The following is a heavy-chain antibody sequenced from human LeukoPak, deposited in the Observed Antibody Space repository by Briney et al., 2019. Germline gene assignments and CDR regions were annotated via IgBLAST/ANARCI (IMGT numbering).Heavy chain of an antibody. CDR3: ERDSTEPAAGPNLLHL. CDR2: ISAYNGNT. Sequence: GASVKVSCKASGYTFTSYGISWVRQATGQGVEWMGWISAYNGNTNYVQKLQGRVTITTDTSTRTAYMEMRSLRYGDTAGYYCERDSTEPAAGPNLLHLWGRDTLLPVSS. D-gene: IGHD6-13*01. V-gene: IGHV1-18*01. J-gene: IGHJ1*01. CDR1: GYTFTSYG.